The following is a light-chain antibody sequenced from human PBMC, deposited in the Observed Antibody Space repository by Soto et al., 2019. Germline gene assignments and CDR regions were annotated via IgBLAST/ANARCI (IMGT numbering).Light chain of an antibody. CDR3: AAWDDSLSGVV. Sequence: QPVLTQPPSASGTPGQRVTISCSGTSSNIGNNYVCWYQHLPGTAPKLLIYRNNQRPSGVPDRFSGSKSGTSASLAISGLRSDDEADYYCAAWDDSLSGVVFGGGTKVTVL. CDR1: SSNIGNNY. J-gene: IGLJ2*01. V-gene: IGLV1-47*01. CDR2: RNN.